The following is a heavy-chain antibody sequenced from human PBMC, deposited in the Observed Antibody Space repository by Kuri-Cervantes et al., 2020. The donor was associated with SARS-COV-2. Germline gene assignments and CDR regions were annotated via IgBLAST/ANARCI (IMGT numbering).Heavy chain of an antibody. Sequence: SVKVSCKASGGTFSSYAISWVRQAPGQGLEWMGRIIPILGIANYAQKFQGRVTITADKSMSTAYMELSSLRSEDTAVYYCARDHVDTAMVFDYWGQGTLVTSPQ. CDR1: GGTFSSYA. V-gene: IGHV1-69*04. D-gene: IGHD5-18*01. CDR2: IIPILGIA. CDR3: ARDHVDTAMVFDY. J-gene: IGHJ4*02.